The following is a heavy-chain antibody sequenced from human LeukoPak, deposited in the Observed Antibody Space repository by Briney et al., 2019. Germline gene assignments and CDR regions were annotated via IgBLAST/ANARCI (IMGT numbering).Heavy chain of an antibody. CDR3: ARKGGRGYELLIDY. CDR1: GFTFSNYG. D-gene: IGHD5-18*01. J-gene: IGHJ4*02. CDR2: IWYDGGNK. V-gene: IGHV3-33*01. Sequence: GGSLRLSCAASGFTFSNYGMHWVRQAPGKGLEWVAVIWYDGGNKYYADSVKGRFTISRDNSKNTLYLQANSLRAEDTAVYYCARKGGRGYELLIDYWGQGTLVTVSS.